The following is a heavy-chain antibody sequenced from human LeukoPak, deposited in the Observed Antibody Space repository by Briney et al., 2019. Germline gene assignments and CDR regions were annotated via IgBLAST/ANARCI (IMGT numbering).Heavy chain of an antibody. D-gene: IGHD4-17*01. J-gene: IGHJ4*02. CDR2: ISSSGSSI. CDR1: GFTLSTYE. Sequence: GRSLRLSCAASGFTLSTYEMNWVRQAPGKGLEWVSYISSSGSSIYYADSIKGRFTISRDNAKNSLYLQMNSLRAEDTAVYYCARGRVTGDYVRDFDFWGQGTLVTVSS. CDR3: ARGRVTGDYVRDFDF. V-gene: IGHV3-48*03.